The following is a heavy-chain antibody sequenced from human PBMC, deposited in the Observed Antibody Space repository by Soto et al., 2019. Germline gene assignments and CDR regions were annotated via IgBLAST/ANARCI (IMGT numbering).Heavy chain of an antibody. D-gene: IGHD6-19*01. Sequence: GGSLRLSCAASGFTFSSHDMHLVRQVTGKGLEWVSAIGPAGDTYYSGSVKGRFTISRENAKNSLYLQMNSLRAGDTAVYYCARDGNSGCPYCFDYWGQGILVTV. V-gene: IGHV3-13*01. CDR3: ARDGNSGCPYCFDY. J-gene: IGHJ4*02. CDR1: GFTFSSHD. CDR2: IGPAGDT.